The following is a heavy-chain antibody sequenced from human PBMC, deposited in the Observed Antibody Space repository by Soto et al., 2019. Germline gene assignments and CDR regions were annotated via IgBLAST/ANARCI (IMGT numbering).Heavy chain of an antibody. CDR2: ISSSSYI. V-gene: IGHV3-21*01. CDR1: GFTFSSYS. D-gene: IGHD4-17*01. J-gene: IGHJ4*02. CDR3: ARGTVTTTSPPLDY. Sequence: GGSLRLSCAASGFTFSSYSMNWVRQAPGKGLEWVSSISSSSYIYYADSVKGRFTISRDNAKNSLYLQMNSLRAEDTAVYYCARGTVTTTSPPLDYWGQGTLVTVSS.